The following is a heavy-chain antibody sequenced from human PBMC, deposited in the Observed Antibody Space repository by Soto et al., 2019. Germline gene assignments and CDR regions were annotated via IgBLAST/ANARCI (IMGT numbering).Heavy chain of an antibody. V-gene: IGHV3-30-3*01. J-gene: IGHJ4*02. CDR2: ISYDGSNK. D-gene: IGHD6-25*01. CDR3: ARGEEEGAAYFDY. CDR1: GFTFSSYA. Sequence: QVQLVESGGGVVQPGRSLRLSCAASGFTFSSYAMHWVRQAPGKGLEWVAVISYDGSNKYYADSVKGRFTISRDNSTNTLYLQMNSLRAEDTAVYYCARGEEEGAAYFDYWGQGTLVTVSS.